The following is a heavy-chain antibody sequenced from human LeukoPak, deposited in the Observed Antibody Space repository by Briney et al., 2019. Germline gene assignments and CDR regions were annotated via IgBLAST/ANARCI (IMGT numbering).Heavy chain of an antibody. J-gene: IGHJ5*02. Sequence: GGSLKLSCAASGFTFNYRDMSWVRQAPGKGLEWVSYIGSSGSTIYYADSVKGRFTISRDNAKNSLYLQMNSLRAEDTAVYYCARVPYGSGSYYNFWFDPWGQGTLVTVSS. CDR3: ARVPYGSGSYYNFWFDP. CDR1: GFTFNYRD. D-gene: IGHD3-10*01. V-gene: IGHV3-11*01. CDR2: IGSSGSTI.